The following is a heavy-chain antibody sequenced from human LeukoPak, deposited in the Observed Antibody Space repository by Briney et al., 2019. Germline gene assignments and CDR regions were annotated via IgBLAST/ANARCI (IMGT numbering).Heavy chain of an antibody. D-gene: IGHD2-2*01. CDR2: IWYDGSNK. V-gene: IGHV3-33*01. CDR3: ARAGYCSSTACLDY. CDR1: GFTFSSYG. Sequence: PGRSLKLSCAASGFTFSSYGMHWVRQAPGQGLEWVAVIWYDGSNKYYADSVKGRFTISRDNSKNTLYLQMNSLRVEDTAVYYCARAGYCSSTACLDYWGQGTLVTVSS. J-gene: IGHJ4*02.